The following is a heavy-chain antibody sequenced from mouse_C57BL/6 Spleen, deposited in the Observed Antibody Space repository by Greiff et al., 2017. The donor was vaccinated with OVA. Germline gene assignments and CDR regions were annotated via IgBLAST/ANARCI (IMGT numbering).Heavy chain of an antibody. CDR2: IDPETGGT. CDR1: GYTFTDYE. V-gene: IGHV1-15*01. J-gene: IGHJ4*01. Sequence: QVQLQQSGAELVRPGASVTLSCKASGYTFTDYEMHWVKQTPVHGLEWIGAIDPETGGTAYTQKFKGKAILTADKSSSTASMELRSLTSEDSAVYYCTRKEVITTVVATPYYYAMDYWGQGTSVTVSS. D-gene: IGHD1-1*01. CDR3: TRKEVITTVVATPYYYAMDY.